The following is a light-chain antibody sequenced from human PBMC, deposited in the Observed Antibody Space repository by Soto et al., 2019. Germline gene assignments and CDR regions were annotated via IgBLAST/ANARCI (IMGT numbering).Light chain of an antibody. CDR2: EVN. CDR3: SSYAGSSNV. V-gene: IGLV2-8*01. CDR1: SSDVGGYNY. Sequence: QSVLTHPPSASWSPGQSVSISCTGTSSDVGGYNYVSWYQQHPGKAPKLMIYEVNKRPSGVPDRFSGSKSGNTASLTVSGLQADDEAHYYCSSYAGSSNVFGTGTNVTVL. J-gene: IGLJ1*01.